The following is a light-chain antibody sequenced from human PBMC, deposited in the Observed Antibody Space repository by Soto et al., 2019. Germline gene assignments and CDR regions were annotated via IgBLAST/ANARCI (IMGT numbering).Light chain of an antibody. CDR3: QQYGSSPEWT. J-gene: IGKJ1*01. CDR1: QSVSSN. V-gene: IGKV3-20*01. CDR2: GAS. Sequence: EIVLTQSPGTLSLSPGERATLSCRASQSVSSNLAWYQQKPGRALRLLIDGASTRATGIPDRFSGSGSGTDFTLTISRLEPEDFAVYYCQQYGSSPEWTFGQGTKVDIK.